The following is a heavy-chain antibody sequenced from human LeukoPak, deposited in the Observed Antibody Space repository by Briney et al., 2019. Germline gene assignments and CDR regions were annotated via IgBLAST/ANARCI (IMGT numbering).Heavy chain of an antibody. CDR3: ARQSYDILTGYSEGAFDY. CDR1: GYSFSTYW. D-gene: IGHD3-9*01. Sequence: GESLKISCKGSGYSFSTYWIAWVRQMPGKGLEWMGIIYPGDSDTRYSPSFQGHVTISADKSISTAYMQWSSLKASDTAMYYCARQSYDILTGYSEGAFDYWGQGTLVTVSS. V-gene: IGHV5-51*01. J-gene: IGHJ4*02. CDR2: IYPGDSDT.